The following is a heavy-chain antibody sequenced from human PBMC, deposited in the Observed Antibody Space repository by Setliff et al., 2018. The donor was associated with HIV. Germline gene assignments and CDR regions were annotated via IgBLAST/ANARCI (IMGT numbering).Heavy chain of an antibody. CDR3: VRTWLHKDADIPRFDP. CDR2: IYHSGST. J-gene: IGHJ5*02. Sequence: PSETLSLTCVVSGYSVNSDYHWGWIRQSPGGGLEPPGGGLKGIGHIYHSGSTYYNPSLRGRVTMSIETSKDQFSLKLTSVTAADTAVYYCVRTWLHKDADIPRFDPWGQGILVTVSS. D-gene: IGHD6-19*01. CDR1: GYSVNSDYH. V-gene: IGHV4-38-2*01.